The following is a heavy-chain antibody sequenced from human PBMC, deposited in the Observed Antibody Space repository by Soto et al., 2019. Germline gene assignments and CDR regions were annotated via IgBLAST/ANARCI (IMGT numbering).Heavy chain of an antibody. J-gene: IGHJ4*02. V-gene: IGHV4-34*01. CDR2: INHSGST. CDR1: GGSFSGYY. D-gene: IGHD3-22*01. Sequence: SETLSLTCAVYGGSFSGYYWSWIRQPPGKGLEWIGEINHSGSTNYNPSLKSRVTISVDTSKNQFSLKLSSVTAADTAVYYCARVEEVKWLLRGNFRPQDYWGQGTLVTVSS. CDR3: ARVEEVKWLLRGNFRPQDY.